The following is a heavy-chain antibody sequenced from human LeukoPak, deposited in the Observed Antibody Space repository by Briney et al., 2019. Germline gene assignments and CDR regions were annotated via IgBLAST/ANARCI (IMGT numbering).Heavy chain of an antibody. J-gene: IGHJ4*02. Sequence: SVKVSCKASGGTFSSYAISWVRQAPGQGLEWMGRIIPILGIANYAQKFQGRVTITADKSASTAYMELGSLRSEDTAVYYCARDPSYSYGIFDYWGQGTLVTVSS. CDR3: ARDPSYSYGIFDY. CDR2: IIPILGIA. D-gene: IGHD5-18*01. CDR1: GGTFSSYA. V-gene: IGHV1-69*04.